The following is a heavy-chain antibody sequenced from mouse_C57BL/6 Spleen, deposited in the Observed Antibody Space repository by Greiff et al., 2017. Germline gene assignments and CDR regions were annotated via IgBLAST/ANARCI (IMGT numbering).Heavy chain of an antibody. CDR3: ARECNFYYFDY. V-gene: IGHV5-4*01. CDR1: GFTFSSYA. J-gene: IGHJ2*01. Sequence: EVKLMESGGGLVKPGGSLKLSCAASGFTFSSYAMSWVRQTPEKRLEWVATISDGGSYTYYPDNVKGRFTISRDNAKNNLYLQMSHLKSEDTAMYYCARECNFYYFDYWGQGTTLTVSS. CDR2: ISDGGSYT. D-gene: IGHD2-1*01.